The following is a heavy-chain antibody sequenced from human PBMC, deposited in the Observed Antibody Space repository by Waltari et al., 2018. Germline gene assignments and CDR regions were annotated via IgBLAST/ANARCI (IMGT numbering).Heavy chain of an antibody. D-gene: IGHD2-2*02. Sequence: QVRLVQSGAEVKEPGSSVKVSCKASGGTFSTYALSWVRQAPGQGLEWMGGIVPIFGTANYAQSFQCRVTITADESTSTAYMELNSLRSEDTAVYYCASRPGSQLLYGPFDYWGQGTLVTVSS. V-gene: IGHV1-69*12. CDR2: IVPIFGTA. J-gene: IGHJ4*01. CDR3: ASRPGSQLLYGPFDY. CDR1: GGTFSTYA.